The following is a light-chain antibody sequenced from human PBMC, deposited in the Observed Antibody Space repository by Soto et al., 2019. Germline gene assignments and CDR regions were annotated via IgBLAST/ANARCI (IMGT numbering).Light chain of an antibody. Sequence: QSVLTQPPSASGTPGQRVTISCSGSSSNIGSHVVYWYQQLAGTAPKLLMYNNNQRPSGVPDRLSGSKSGTSASLVISELQSEDEADYYCAVWDDSLDGWVFGGGTQLTVL. CDR2: NNN. CDR1: SSNIGSHV. J-gene: IGLJ3*02. CDR3: AVWDDSLDGWV. V-gene: IGLV1-44*01.